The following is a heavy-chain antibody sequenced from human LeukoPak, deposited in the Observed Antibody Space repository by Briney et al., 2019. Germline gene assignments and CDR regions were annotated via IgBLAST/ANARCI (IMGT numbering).Heavy chain of an antibody. CDR2: IYYSGST. V-gene: IGHV4-59*08. CDR3: ARHLITMVRGDAFDI. CDR1: GGSISSYY. J-gene: IGHJ3*02. Sequence: NPSETLSLTCTVSGGSISSYYRSWIRQPPGKGLEWIGYIYYSGSTNYNPSLKSRVTISVDTSKNQFSLKLSSVTAADTAVYYCARHLITMVRGDAFDIWGQGTMVTVSS. D-gene: IGHD3-10*01.